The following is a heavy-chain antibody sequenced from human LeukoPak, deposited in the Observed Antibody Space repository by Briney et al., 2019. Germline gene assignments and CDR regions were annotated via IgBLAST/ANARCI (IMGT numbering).Heavy chain of an antibody. CDR1: GFTISSYW. CDR3: ARGRGFDS. J-gene: IGHJ4*02. V-gene: IGHV3-7*01. CDR2: IRPDGNEK. Sequence: GGSLRLSCAASGFTISSYWMSWVRQAPGKGLEWVAYIRPDGNEKVYMHSVRGRFTISRDNAKNSLYLQMDSVRVDDTAVYYCARGRGFDSWGQGALVTISS.